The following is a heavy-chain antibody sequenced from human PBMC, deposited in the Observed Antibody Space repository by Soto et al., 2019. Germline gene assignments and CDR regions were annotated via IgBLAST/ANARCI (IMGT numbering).Heavy chain of an antibody. CDR3: ASDQGGYGDYADY. D-gene: IGHD4-17*01. Sequence: EVQLVESGGGLVKPGGSLRLSCAASGFTFSSYSMNWVRQAPGKGLEWVSSISSSSSYIYYADSVKGRFTISRDNAKNSLYMQMNSLRAEDTAVYYCASDQGGYGDYADYWGQGTLVTVSS. J-gene: IGHJ4*02. CDR1: GFTFSSYS. V-gene: IGHV3-21*01. CDR2: ISSSSSYI.